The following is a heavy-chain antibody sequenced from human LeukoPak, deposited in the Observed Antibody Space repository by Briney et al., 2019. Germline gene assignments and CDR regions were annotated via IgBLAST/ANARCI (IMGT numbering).Heavy chain of an antibody. Sequence: GGSLRLSCVASGLTFDDYAMHWVRQAPGKGLEWVSHISAGGGSTFSASFVKGRFSISRDNRKNSLYLQMNSLRSEDTAMYYWAKESGKFDYGGQGTLVAVS. V-gene: IGHV3-43*02. CDR2: ISAGGGST. CDR3: AKESGKFDY. CDR1: GLTFDDYA. J-gene: IGHJ4*02.